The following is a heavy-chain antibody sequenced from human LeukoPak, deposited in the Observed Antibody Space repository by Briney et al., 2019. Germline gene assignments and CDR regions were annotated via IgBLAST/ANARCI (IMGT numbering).Heavy chain of an antibody. CDR2: INPNSGGT. CDR1: GYTFTRYY. Sequence: GASVKVSCKASGYTFTRYYMHWVRQAPGQGLEWMGWINPNSGGTNYAQKFQGRVTMTRDTSISTAYMELSRLRSDDTAVYYCARVWGSSGYSDFDYWGQGTLVTVSS. V-gene: IGHV1-2*02. CDR3: ARVWGSSGYSDFDY. D-gene: IGHD3-22*01. J-gene: IGHJ4*02.